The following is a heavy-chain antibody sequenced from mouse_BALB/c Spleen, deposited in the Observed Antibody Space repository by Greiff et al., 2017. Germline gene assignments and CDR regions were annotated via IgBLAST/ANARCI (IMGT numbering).Heavy chain of an antibody. CDR2: ISSGGST. CDR1: GFTFSSYA. J-gene: IGHJ1*01. V-gene: IGHV5-6-5*01. Sequence: EVQGVESGGGLVKPGGSLKLSCAASGFTFSSYAMSWVRQTPEKRLEWVASISSGGSTYYPDSVKGRFTISRDNARNILYLQMSSLRSEDTAMYYCARYDGYFWYFDVWGAGTTVTVSS. CDR3: ARYDGYFWYFDV. D-gene: IGHD2-3*01.